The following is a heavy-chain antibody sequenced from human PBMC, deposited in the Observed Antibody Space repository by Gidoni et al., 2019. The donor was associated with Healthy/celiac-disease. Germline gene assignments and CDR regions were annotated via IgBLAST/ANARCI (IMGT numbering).Heavy chain of an antibody. CDR2: IGGSGGST. Sequence: EVQLLESEGGLVQPGGSLRLSCAASGFTFSSYAMSWVRQAPGKGLGWVSAIGGSGGSTYYADSVKGRLTISRDNSKNTLYLQMTSLRAENTPLNYCAKDRMDEFGAGAPHHWYFDLWAVAPWSLSPQ. CDR1: GFTFSSYA. CDR3: AKDRMDEFGAGAPHHWYFDL. J-gene: IGHJ2*01. D-gene: IGHD3-16*01. V-gene: IGHV3-23*01.